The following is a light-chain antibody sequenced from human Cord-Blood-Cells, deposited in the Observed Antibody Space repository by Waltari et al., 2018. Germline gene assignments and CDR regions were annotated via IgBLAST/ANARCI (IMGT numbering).Light chain of an antibody. CDR1: SSNIGSNY. V-gene: IGLV1-47*01. CDR2: RNN. Sequence: QSVLTQPPSASGTPGQRVTISCSGSSSNIGSNYVYWYQQLPGTAPKPLIYRNNQRPSGVPDRFSGSKSDTSASLAISGLRSEDEADYYCAAWDDSLSGPVFGGGTKLTVL. CDR3: AAWDDSLSGPV. J-gene: IGLJ3*02.